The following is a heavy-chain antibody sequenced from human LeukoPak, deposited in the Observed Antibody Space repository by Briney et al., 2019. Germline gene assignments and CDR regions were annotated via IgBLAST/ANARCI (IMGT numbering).Heavy chain of an antibody. CDR3: AKDLGESHRYYFDS. J-gene: IGHJ4*02. V-gene: IGHV3-21*04. D-gene: IGHD2-15*01. Sequence: PGGSLRLSCAASGFTFSSYSMNWVRQAPGKGLEWVSSISSSSSYTYYAGSVKGRFTISRDNSKNTLYLQMNSLRAEDTAIYYCAKDLGESHRYYFDSWGQGTLVTVSS. CDR2: ISSSSSYT. CDR1: GFTFSSYS.